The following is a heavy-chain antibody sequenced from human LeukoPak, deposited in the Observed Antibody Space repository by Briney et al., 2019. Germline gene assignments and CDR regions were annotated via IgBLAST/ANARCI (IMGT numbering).Heavy chain of an antibody. J-gene: IGHJ4*02. CDR2: IRYDGSNK. CDR1: VFTVSSYE. Sequence: GGSLRLSRAASVFTVSSYEMNWVRQAPGKGLEGVSFIRYDGSNKYYPDSLRGRFTISRDNSKNTLYLQMNSLRAEDTAIYYCARDRTIAAAGTPADYWGQGTLVTVSS. D-gene: IGHD6-13*01. V-gene: IGHV3-30*02. CDR3: ARDRTIAAAGTPADY.